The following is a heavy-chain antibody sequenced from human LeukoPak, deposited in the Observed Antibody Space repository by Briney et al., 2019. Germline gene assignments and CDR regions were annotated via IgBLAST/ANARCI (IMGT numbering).Heavy chain of an antibody. Sequence: GGSLRLSCAASGFTFSGTAMHWVRKAPGKGLERVGRIRRKANSYAKAYAASAKGRLTISRDYSKNTAYLQMNSLKTEDTAVYYCTSPMATRDYWGQGTLVTVSA. D-gene: IGHD5-24*01. V-gene: IGHV3-73*01. J-gene: IGHJ4*02. CDR3: TSPMATRDY. CDR1: GFTFSGTA. CDR2: IRRKANSYAK.